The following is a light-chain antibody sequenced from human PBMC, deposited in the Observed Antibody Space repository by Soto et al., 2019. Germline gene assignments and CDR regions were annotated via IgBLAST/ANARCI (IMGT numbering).Light chain of an antibody. Sequence: DIQMTQSPSPPSASVGDRVTITCRASQNIRTWLSWYQQKPGKAPNLLIFDASSLHSGVPSRFSGSGSGTEFTLTITSLQPDDFATYYCQHYNPYSGPFGQGTKVDIK. CDR1: QNIRTW. CDR3: QHYNPYSGP. V-gene: IGKV1-5*01. CDR2: DAS. J-gene: IGKJ1*01.